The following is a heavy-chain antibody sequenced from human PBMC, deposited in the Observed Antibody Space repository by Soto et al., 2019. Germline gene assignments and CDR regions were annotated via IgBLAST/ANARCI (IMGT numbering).Heavy chain of an antibody. V-gene: IGHV1-69*01. J-gene: IGHJ4*02. CDR3: ARDPDAFISARPYYFDY. CDR2: IIPIFGTA. CDR1: GGTFSSYA. Sequence: QVQLVQSGAEVKKPGSSVKVSCKASGGTFSSYAISWVRQAPGQGLEWMGGIIPIFGTANYAQKFQGRVTITADESTSTAYMELSSLRSEDTAVYYCARDPDAFISARPYYFDYWGQGTLVTVSS. D-gene: IGHD2-21*01.